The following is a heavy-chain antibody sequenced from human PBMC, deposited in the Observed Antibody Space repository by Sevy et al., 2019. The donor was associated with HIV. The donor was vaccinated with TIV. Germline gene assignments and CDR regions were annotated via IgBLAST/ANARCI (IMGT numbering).Heavy chain of an antibody. CDR1: GFTFSRYW. CDR2: IKEDGSDK. D-gene: IGHD2-15*01. V-gene: IGHV3-7*01. Sequence: GGSLRLSCAAPGFTFSRYWMNWVRQAPGKGLEWVANIKEDGSDKYYVDSVKGRFTISRDNAQNSLYLEMNSLRAEDTAVYYCAWWDVWGKGTTVTVSS. J-gene: IGHJ6*04. CDR3: AWWDV.